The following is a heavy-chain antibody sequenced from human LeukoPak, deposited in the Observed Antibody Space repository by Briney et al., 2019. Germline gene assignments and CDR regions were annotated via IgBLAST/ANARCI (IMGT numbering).Heavy chain of an antibody. D-gene: IGHD5-18*01. CDR1: GGSFSAYY. V-gene: IGHV4-34*12. CDR3: TRASRGYSYGFAEY. CDR2: IIHSGST. Sequence: SETLSLTCAVYGGSFSAYYWSWIRQPPGKGLEWIGEIIHSGSTNYNPSLKSRVTISVDTSKNQLSLNLNSVTAADTAVYYCTRASRGYSYGFAEYWGQGTLVTVSS. J-gene: IGHJ4*02.